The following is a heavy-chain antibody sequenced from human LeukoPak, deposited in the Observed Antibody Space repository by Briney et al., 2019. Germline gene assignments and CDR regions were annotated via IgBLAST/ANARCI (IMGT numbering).Heavy chain of an antibody. Sequence: GRSLRLSCAASGFTFGSYGMHWVRQAPGKGLEWVSVIWSDASNQNYADSVKGRFTISRGNSKNTLFLQMNSLTADDTAVYYCARDRASNSYFDYWGQGTLVTVSS. CDR3: ARDRASNSYFDY. CDR2: IWSDASNQ. J-gene: IGHJ4*02. D-gene: IGHD2-2*01. CDR1: GFTFGSYG. V-gene: IGHV3-33*01.